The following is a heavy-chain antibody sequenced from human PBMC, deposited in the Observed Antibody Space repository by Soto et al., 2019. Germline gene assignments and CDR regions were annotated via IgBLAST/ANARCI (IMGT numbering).Heavy chain of an antibody. J-gene: IGHJ4*02. CDR2: IKQDGSDT. Sequence: RGSLRLSCAASGFSLSTDWMSWVRQAPGKGLEWVANIKQDGSDTYYVDSVKGRFTISRDNAKNSLFLQMNSLRAEDTAVYYCARGRRHCSGGSCYPDRFDYWGQGTL. CDR3: ARGRRHCSGGSCYPDRFDY. V-gene: IGHV3-7*01. CDR1: GFSLSTDW. D-gene: IGHD2-15*01.